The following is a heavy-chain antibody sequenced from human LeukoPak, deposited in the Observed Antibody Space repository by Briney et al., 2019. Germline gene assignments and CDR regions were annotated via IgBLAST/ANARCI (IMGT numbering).Heavy chain of an antibody. V-gene: IGHV3-53*01. CDR3: ARIYYYDSSGFVDY. CDR1: GFTVSSNY. J-gene: IGHJ4*02. D-gene: IGHD3-22*01. Sequence: RAGGSLRLSCAASGFTVSSNYMSWVRQAPGKGLEWVSVIYSGGSTYYADSVKGRFTISRDNSKNTLYLQMNSLRAEDTAVYYCARIYYYDSSGFVDYWGQGTLVTVSS. CDR2: IYSGGST.